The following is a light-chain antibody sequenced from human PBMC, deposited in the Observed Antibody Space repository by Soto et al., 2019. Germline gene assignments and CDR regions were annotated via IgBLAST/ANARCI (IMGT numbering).Light chain of an antibody. CDR3: QQYNDWPT. CDR1: QSISSK. J-gene: IGKJ1*01. V-gene: IGKV3-15*01. CDR2: GAS. Sequence: EIVMTQSPATLSVSPGERATLSCKASQSISSKLTWFQQKPSKVPRFLIYGASTRATGFPARFSGSGSWTEFSLTIISLQSEDFVVYYCQQYNDWPTFGRGTKVDIK.